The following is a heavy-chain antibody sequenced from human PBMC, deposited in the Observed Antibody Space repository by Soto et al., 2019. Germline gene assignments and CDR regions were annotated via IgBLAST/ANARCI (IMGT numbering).Heavy chain of an antibody. Sequence: QVQLVRSGAEVKKPGSSVKVSCKASGGTFSSYAISWVRQAPGQGLEWMGGIIPIFGTANYAQTFQGRVTIPADDPTSTAYKELSSLRSEDTAVYYCPCHSIGSAAFDIWGQGTMVTDSS. D-gene: IGHD3-10*01. V-gene: IGHV1-69*01. J-gene: IGHJ3*02. CDR1: GGTFSSYA. CDR2: IIPIFGTA. CDR3: PCHSIGSAAFDI.